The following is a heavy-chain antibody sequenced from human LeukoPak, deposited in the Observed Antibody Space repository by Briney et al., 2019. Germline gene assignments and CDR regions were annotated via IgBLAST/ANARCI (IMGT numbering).Heavy chain of an antibody. CDR3: ARLRGYSGYGVDY. V-gene: IGHV1-69*13. CDR2: IIPIFGTA. D-gene: IGHD5-12*01. CDR1: GGTFSSYA. Sequence: ASVKVSCKASGGTFSSYAISWVRQAPGQGLEWMGGIIPIFGTANYAQKFQGRVTITADESTSTAYMELSRLRSEDTAVYYCARLRGYSGYGVDYWGQGTLVTVSS. J-gene: IGHJ4*02.